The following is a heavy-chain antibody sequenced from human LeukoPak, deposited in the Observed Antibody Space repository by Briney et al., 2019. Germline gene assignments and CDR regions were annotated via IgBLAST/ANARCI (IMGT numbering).Heavy chain of an antibody. CDR1: GGSVSSGGYY. CDR3: ARAGEYSYGLDKYYFDY. Sequence: PSETLSLTCTVSGGSVSSGGYYWSWIRQPPGKGLEWIGYIYYSGSTNYNPSLKSRVTISVDTSKNQFSLKLSSVTAADTAVYYCARAGEYSYGLDKYYFDYWGQGTLVTVSS. J-gene: IGHJ4*02. V-gene: IGHV4-61*08. CDR2: IYYSGST. D-gene: IGHD5-18*01.